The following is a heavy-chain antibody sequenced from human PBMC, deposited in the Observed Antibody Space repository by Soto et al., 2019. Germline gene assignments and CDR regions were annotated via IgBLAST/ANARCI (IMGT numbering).Heavy chain of an antibody. J-gene: IGHJ3*02. Sequence: SETLSLTCPVSGFYISSGGYYWSWIRQHPGKGLEWIGYIYYSGSTYYNPSLKSRVTISVDTSKNQFSLKLSSVTAADTAVYYCARPRITMASNDAFDIWGQGTMVTVSS. D-gene: IGHD3-10*01. V-gene: IGHV4-31*03. CDR2: IYYSGST. CDR3: ARPRITMASNDAFDI. CDR1: GFYISSGGYY.